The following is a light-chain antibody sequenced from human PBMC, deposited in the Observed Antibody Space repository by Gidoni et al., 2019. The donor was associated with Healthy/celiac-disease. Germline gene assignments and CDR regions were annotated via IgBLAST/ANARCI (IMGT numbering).Light chain of an antibody. Sequence: IQLTQSPSSLSASVGDRVTITCRASQSISSYLNWYQQKPGKAPKLLIYAASSLQSGVPSRFSGSGAGTDFTLTSSRQQPEDVATYYCQQCYSTPLTFGPGTKVDIK. J-gene: IGKJ3*01. CDR1: QSISSY. CDR2: AAS. CDR3: QQCYSTPLT. V-gene: IGKV1-39*01.